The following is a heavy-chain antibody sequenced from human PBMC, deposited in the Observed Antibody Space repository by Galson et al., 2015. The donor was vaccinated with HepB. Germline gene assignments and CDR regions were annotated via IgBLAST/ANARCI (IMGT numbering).Heavy chain of an antibody. J-gene: IGHJ3*01. CDR3: ARGYNWNDPWGGDDFVV. Sequence: SVKVSCKASGYTFSRSAMHWVRQAPGQSLEWMGWINVGNGNTKYLQKLQGRVTITRDTSASTAYMELSSLRSEDTAVYYCARGYNWNDPWGGDDFVVWGQGTLVTVSS. D-gene: IGHD1-1*01. CDR1: GYTFSRSA. V-gene: IGHV1-3*01. CDR2: INVGNGNT.